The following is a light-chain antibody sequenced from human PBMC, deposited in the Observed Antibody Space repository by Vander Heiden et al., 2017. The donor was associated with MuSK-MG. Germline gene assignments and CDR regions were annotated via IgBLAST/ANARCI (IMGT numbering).Light chain of an antibody. J-gene: IGLJ1*01. Sequence: QTVVTQEPSLTVSPGGTVTLTCASSTGAVTSGYYPNWFQQKPGQAPRARIYSTSNKHSWTPARFSGSLLAGKAALTLSGVQAEDEAYDYCLLYYGGACVFGTGTKVTVL. V-gene: IGLV7-43*01. CDR3: LLYYGGACV. CDR1: TGAVTSGYY. CDR2: STS.